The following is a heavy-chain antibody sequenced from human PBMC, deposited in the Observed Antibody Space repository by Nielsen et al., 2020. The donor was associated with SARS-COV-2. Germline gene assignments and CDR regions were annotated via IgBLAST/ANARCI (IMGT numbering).Heavy chain of an antibody. CDR2: ISGSSSYI. CDR1: GFTFSSYS. CDR3: ARDSYSYGYDY. D-gene: IGHD5-18*01. Sequence: GGSLRLSCAASGFTFSSYSMNWVRQAPGKGLEWVSSISGSSSYIYYADSVKGRFTISRDNAKNSLYLQMNSLRAEDTAVYYCARDSYSYGYDYWAREPWSPSPQ. V-gene: IGHV3-21*01. J-gene: IGHJ4*02.